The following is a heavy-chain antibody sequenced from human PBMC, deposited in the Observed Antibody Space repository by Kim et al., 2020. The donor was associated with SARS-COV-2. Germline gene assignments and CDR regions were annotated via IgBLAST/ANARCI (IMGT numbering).Heavy chain of an antibody. CDR1: GGSVSSGSYY. CDR3: ARGQYSSSWYVTNWFDP. V-gene: IGHV4-61*01. D-gene: IGHD6-13*01. Sequence: SETLSLTCTVSGGSVSSGSYYWSWIRQPPGKGLEWIGYIYYSGSTNYNPSLKRRVTISVDTSKNQFSLKLSSVTAADTAVYYCARGQYSSSWYVTNWFDPWGQGTLVTVSS. CDR2: IYYSGST. J-gene: IGHJ5*02.